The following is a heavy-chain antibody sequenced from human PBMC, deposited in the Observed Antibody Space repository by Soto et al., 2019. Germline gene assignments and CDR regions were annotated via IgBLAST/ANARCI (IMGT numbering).Heavy chain of an antibody. Sequence: EVQLVESGGGLIQPGGSLKLSCAASGFTVGNNYMSWVRQAPGKGLEWVSLIYSTGTTKYADSVKGRFTVYRDNAKNTLYLHMSSLRAEDTAVYYCAKDGRGSGSHYNSFGYWGQGTLVTVSS. CDR3: AKDGRGSGSHYNSFGY. D-gene: IGHD3-10*01. V-gene: IGHV3-53*01. CDR1: GFTVGNNY. J-gene: IGHJ4*02. CDR2: IYSTGTT.